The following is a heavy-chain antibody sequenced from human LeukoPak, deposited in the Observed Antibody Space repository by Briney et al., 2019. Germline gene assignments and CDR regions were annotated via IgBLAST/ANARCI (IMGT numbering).Heavy chain of an antibody. V-gene: IGHV3-53*01. CDR1: GFTVSSNY. CDR2: IYSGGST. CDR3: ASEQWLVRGGFDY. D-gene: IGHD6-19*01. J-gene: IGHJ4*02. Sequence: PGGSLRLSCAASGFTVSSNYMSWVRQAPGKGLEWVSVIYSGGSTYYADSVKGRFTISRDNSKNTLYLQMNSLRAEDTAVYYCASEQWLVRGGFDYWGQGTLVTVSS.